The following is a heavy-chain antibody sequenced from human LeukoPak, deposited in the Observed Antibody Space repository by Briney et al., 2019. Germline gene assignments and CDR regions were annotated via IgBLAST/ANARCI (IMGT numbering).Heavy chain of an antibody. D-gene: IGHD2-2*02. CDR2: IRSKAYGGTT. CDR3: TREAVGYCSSTSCYNGASLFYYYGMDV. V-gene: IGHV3-49*04. Sequence: GGSLRLSCTASGFTFGDYAMSWVRQAPGKGLEWVGFIRSKAYGGTTEYAASVKGRFTISRDDSKSIAYLQMNSLKTEDTAVYYCTREAVGYCSSTSCYNGASLFYYYGMDVWGQGTTATVSS. J-gene: IGHJ6*02. CDR1: GFTFGDYA.